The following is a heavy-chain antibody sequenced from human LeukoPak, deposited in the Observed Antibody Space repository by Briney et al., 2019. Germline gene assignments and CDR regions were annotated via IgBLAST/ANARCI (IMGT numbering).Heavy chain of an antibody. CDR3: ARDSPFGGTDY. CDR2: INHSGST. D-gene: IGHD3-16*01. J-gene: IGHJ4*02. V-gene: IGHV4-34*01. CDR1: GGSFSGYY. Sequence: SETLSLTCAVYGGSFSGYYWSWIRQPPGKGLEWIGEINHSGSTNYNPSLKSRVTISVDTSEKQFSLKLSSVTAADTAVYYCARDSPFGGTDYWGQGTLVTVSS.